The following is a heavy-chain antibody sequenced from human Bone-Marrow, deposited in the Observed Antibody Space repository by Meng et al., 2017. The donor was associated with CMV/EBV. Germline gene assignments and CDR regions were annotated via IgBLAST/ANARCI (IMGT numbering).Heavy chain of an antibody. V-gene: IGHV1-2*02. J-gene: IGHJ5*02. CDR3: ARLYCSTTSFYSLAP. CDR1: GYTFTGYY. Sequence: ASVKVSCKASGYTFTGYYMHWVRQAPGQGLEWMGWINPNSGGTNYAQKFQGRVTMTRDTSISTAYMELSRLRSDDTAVFYCARLYCSTTSFYSLAPWGQGTLVTVSS. CDR2: INPNSGGT. D-gene: IGHD2-2*02.